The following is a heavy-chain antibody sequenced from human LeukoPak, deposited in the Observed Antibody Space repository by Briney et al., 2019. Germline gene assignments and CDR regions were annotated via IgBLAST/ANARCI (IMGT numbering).Heavy chain of an antibody. D-gene: IGHD6-13*01. CDR1: GYTLTELS. V-gene: IGHV1-24*01. CDR2: FDPEDGET. CDR3: ATDLTGIAAAGSVWDFGY. J-gene: IGHJ4*02. Sequence: GASAKVSCKVSGYTLTELSMHWVRQAPGKGLEWMGGFDPEDGETIYAQKFQGRVTMTEDTSTDTAYMELSSLRSEDTAVYYCATDLTGIAAAGSVWDFGYWGQGTLVTVSS.